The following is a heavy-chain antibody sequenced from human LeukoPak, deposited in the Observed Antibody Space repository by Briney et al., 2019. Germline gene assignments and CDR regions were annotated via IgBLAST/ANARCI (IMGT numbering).Heavy chain of an antibody. CDR1: GYTFTSYV. CDR3: ARSESGTDPDYYYYGMDV. D-gene: IGHD1-1*01. Sequence: ASVKVSCKASGYTFTSYVISWVRQAPGQGLEWMGWISAYNGNTNYAQKLQGRVTMTTDTSTSTAYMELRSLRSDDTAVYYCARSESGTDPDYYYYGMDVWGQGTTVTVSS. J-gene: IGHJ6*02. V-gene: IGHV1-18*01. CDR2: ISAYNGNT.